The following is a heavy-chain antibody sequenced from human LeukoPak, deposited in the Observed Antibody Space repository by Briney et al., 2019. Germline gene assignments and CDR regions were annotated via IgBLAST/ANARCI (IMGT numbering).Heavy chain of an antibody. J-gene: IGHJ5*02. V-gene: IGHV3-7*01. D-gene: IGHD4-23*01. CDR3: ARDRRPSIYGGLDS. CDR1: GFTFSSYG. CDR2: IKQDGSEK. Sequence: PGGSLRLSCAASGFTFSSYGMHWVRQAPGKGLEWVANIKQDGSEKYYVDSVKGRFTISRDNAKNSLYLQMNSLTAEDTAVYYCARDRRPSIYGGLDSWGQGTLVTVSS.